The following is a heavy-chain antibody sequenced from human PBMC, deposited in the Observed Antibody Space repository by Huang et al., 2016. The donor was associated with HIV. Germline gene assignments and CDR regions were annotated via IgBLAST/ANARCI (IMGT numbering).Heavy chain of an antibody. D-gene: IGHD5-12*01. V-gene: IGHV3-30*18. CDR2: ISYYGSYQ. Sequence: QVQLVESGGGVVQPGRSLRLSCAASGFTFSNYGVHWVRQAPCKGLEWVAAISYYGSYQYYSDSVKGRFTISRDDSQNTLYLQMSSLRAEDTAVYFCAKDREDSAYQLDYWGQGTRVTVSS. CDR3: AKDREDSAYQLDY. J-gene: IGHJ4*02. CDR1: GFTFSNYG.